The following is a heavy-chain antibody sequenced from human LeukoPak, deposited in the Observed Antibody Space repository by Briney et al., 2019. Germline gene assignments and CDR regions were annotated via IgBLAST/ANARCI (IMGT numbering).Heavy chain of an antibody. CDR3: ASVFDS. J-gene: IGHJ4*02. CDR1: GFTFSSYW. CDR2: IKHDGSED. V-gene: IGHV3-7*01. Sequence: GGSLRLSCVASGFTFSSYWMTWVRQAPGKGLEWVATIKHDGSEDYYLDSVKGRFTISRDNAKSSMWLQMSSLRAEDTAVYYCASVFDSWGQGFLVTVSS.